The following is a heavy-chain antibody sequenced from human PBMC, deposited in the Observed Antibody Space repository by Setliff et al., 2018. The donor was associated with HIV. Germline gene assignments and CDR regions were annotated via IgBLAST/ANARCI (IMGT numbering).Heavy chain of an antibody. D-gene: IGHD3-10*01. CDR1: GGNFSSYA. Sequence: SVKVSCKASGGNFSSYAFNWVRQAPGQGLEWVGGIIPIFYTSNNAPKFRGRVTITADESTSTAYMELSGLRSDDTAVYYCARDNSRDYSGSRSYYHHFDYWGQGTLVTVSS. CDR3: ARDNSRDYSGSRSYYHHFDY. CDR2: IIPIFYTS. V-gene: IGHV1-69*13. J-gene: IGHJ4*02.